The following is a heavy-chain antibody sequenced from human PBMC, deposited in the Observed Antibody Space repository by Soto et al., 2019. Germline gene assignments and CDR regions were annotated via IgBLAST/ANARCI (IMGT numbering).Heavy chain of an antibody. Sequence: GGSLRLSCAASGFTFSSYAMSWVRQAPGKGLEWVSAISGSGGSTYYADSVKGRFTISRDNSKNTLYLQMNSLRAEDTAVYYCAKGDYYGSGSYYNGFDYWGQGTLVTVSS. V-gene: IGHV3-23*01. D-gene: IGHD3-10*01. J-gene: IGHJ4*02. CDR1: GFTFSSYA. CDR2: ISGSGGST. CDR3: AKGDYYGSGSYYNGFDY.